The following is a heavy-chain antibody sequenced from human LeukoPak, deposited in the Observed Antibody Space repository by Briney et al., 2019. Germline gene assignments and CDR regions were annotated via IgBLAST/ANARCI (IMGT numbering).Heavy chain of an antibody. CDR2: ISSSGSTI. CDR3: ARQGDGSGSYYSHGMDV. J-gene: IGHJ6*02. D-gene: IGHD3-10*01. V-gene: IGHV3-48*04. CDR1: GFTFSSYA. Sequence: GGSLRLSCAASGFTFSSYAMSWVRQAPGKGLEWVSYISSSGSTIYYADSVKGRFTISRDNAKNSLYLQMNSLRAEDTAVYYCARQGDGSGSYYSHGMDVWGQGTTVTVFS.